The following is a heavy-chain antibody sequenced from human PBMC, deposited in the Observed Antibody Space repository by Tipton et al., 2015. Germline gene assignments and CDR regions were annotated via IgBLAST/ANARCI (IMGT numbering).Heavy chain of an antibody. CDR3: ARERENSYGSFDH. D-gene: IGHD3-16*01. V-gene: IGHV4-61*01. CDR2: IRYSGST. CDR1: GGSVTSGSYY. J-gene: IGHJ4*02. Sequence: TLSLTCTVSGGSVTSGSYYWSWIRQPPGKELEWIGYIRYSGSTNYNPSLKSRVTISVDTSKTQFSLKVSSVTAADTAMYYCARERENSYGSFDHWGQGSLVTVSS.